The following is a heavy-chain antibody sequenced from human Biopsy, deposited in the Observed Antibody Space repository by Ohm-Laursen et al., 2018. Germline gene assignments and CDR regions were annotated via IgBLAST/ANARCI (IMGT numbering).Heavy chain of an antibody. J-gene: IGHJ5*02. V-gene: IGHV1-69*13. CDR3: ARERGPHACSFDR. CDR1: GDTFSSYE. D-gene: IGHD1-14*01. Sequence: SVKVSCKAAGDTFSSYEINWFRQAPGEGLEWMGGIVPMFGMANYAQKFQGRVTMTADESTTTAYMEVIRLTWEDTAVYYCARERGPHACSFDRWGQGTLVTVSS. CDR2: IVPMFGMA.